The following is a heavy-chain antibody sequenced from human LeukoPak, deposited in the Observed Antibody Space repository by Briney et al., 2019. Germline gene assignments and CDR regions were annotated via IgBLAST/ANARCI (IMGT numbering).Heavy chain of an antibody. V-gene: IGHV1-2*04. Sequence: ASVKVSCTASGYTFTGYYMHWVRQAPGQGLEWMGWINPNSGGTNYAQKFQGWVTMTRDTSISTAYMELSRLRSDDTAVYYCAREAYDILTGYYILFDYWGQGTLVTVSS. J-gene: IGHJ4*02. CDR3: AREAYDILTGYYILFDY. CDR2: INPNSGGT. CDR1: GYTFTGYY. D-gene: IGHD3-9*01.